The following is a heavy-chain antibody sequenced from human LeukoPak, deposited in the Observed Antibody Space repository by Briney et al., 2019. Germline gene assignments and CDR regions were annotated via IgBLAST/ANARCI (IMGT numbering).Heavy chain of an antibody. D-gene: IGHD3-9*01. Sequence: ASVKVSCKASGYTFTGYYMHWVRQAPGQGLEWMGWINPNSGGTNYAQKFQGRVTMTRDTSISTAYMKLSRLRSDDTAVYYCARARIRYFDWLSLGYWGQGTLVTVSS. CDR3: ARARIRYFDWLSLGY. V-gene: IGHV1-2*02. J-gene: IGHJ4*02. CDR1: GYTFTGYY. CDR2: INPNSGGT.